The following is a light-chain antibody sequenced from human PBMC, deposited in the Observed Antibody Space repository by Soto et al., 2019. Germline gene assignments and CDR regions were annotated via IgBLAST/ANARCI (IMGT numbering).Light chain of an antibody. CDR3: QQRSNWPPELT. V-gene: IGKV3-11*01. CDR2: DAS. J-gene: IGKJ4*01. Sequence: IVLTQSPATLSLSPWERATLSCRASQSVSIYLAWYQQKPGQAPRLLLYDASNRATGIPARFSVSGSGTDFALTISSLEPEAFAFYYCQQRSNWPPELTFGGGTKVDIK. CDR1: QSVSIY.